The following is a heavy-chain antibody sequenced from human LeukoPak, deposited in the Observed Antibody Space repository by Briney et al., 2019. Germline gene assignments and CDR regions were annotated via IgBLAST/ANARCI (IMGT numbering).Heavy chain of an antibody. D-gene: IGHD1-1*01. Sequence: GGSLRLSCAASGFTFSSNAMSWVRQAPGKGLEWVSAIRGSGASTHYADSVKGRFTISRDNSKNTLYLQMNSLRAEDTAVYYCAKGENWNDVSGYFDCWGQGTLVTVSS. V-gene: IGHV3-23*01. CDR2: IRGSGAST. CDR3: AKGENWNDVSGYFDC. CDR1: GFTFSSNA. J-gene: IGHJ4*02.